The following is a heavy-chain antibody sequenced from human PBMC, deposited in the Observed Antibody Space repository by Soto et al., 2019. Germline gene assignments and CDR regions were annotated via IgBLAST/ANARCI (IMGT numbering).Heavy chain of an antibody. CDR3: ASGYSYERFDY. D-gene: IGHD5-18*01. Sequence: PGGSLRLSCAASGFTFNSYWMHWVRQAPGKGLVWVSRINSDGSSITSADSVKGRFTISRANAKNTLYLQMNSLRAEDTAVYYCASGYSYERFDYWGQGTLVTVSS. CDR1: GFTFNSYW. V-gene: IGHV3-74*01. J-gene: IGHJ4*02. CDR2: INSDGSSI.